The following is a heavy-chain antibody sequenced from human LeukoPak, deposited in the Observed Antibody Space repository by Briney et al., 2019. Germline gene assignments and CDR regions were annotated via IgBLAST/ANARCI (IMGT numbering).Heavy chain of an antibody. CDR2: ISSTGGST. CDR1: GFIFRSYV. V-gene: IGHV3-23*01. J-gene: IGHJ4*02. Sequence: GGSLRLSCAASGFIFRSYVMSWVRQAPGKGLEWVSTISSTGGSTFHADSVKGRFTISRDNSKNTLYLQMNSLRAEDTAVYYSAKGDSGYGYFDYWGQGTLVTVSS. CDR3: AKGDSGYGYFDY. D-gene: IGHD5-12*01.